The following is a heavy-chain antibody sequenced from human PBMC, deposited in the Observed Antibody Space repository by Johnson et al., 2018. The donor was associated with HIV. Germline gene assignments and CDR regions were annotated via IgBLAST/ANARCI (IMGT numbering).Heavy chain of an antibody. CDR2: LKSKTDGGTI. V-gene: IGHV3-15*01. Sequence: MLLVESGGGVVQPGRSLRLSCAASGFTFSSYAMHWVRQAPGKGLEWVGRLKSKTDGGTIDYAAPVKGRFTISRDGSKNTLYLHMNGLKTEDTGVYYCTTGLYWNDAFNIWGQGTMVSVSS. J-gene: IGHJ3*02. CDR1: GFTFSSYA. CDR3: TTGLYWNDAFNI. D-gene: IGHD1-1*01.